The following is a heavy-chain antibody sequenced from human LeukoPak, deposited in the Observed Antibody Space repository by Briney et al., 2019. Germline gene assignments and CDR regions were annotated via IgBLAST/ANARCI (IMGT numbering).Heavy chain of an antibody. J-gene: IGHJ3*01. Sequence: PSETLSLTCFVSGGSISSYFWNWIRQPPRKGLEWIGYIHYSGSTNYNPSLKSRVTISVDTSKNRLSLKLNSVTAADTAVYYCVRATAAGLNAFDFWRQGTMVTVSS. CDR3: VRATAAGLNAFDF. D-gene: IGHD6-13*01. CDR1: GGSISSYF. CDR2: IHYSGST. V-gene: IGHV4-59*01.